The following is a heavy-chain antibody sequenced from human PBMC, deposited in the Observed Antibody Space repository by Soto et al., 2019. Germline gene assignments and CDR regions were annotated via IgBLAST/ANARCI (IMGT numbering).Heavy chain of an antibody. Sequence: GVSVNVYCKAAGGTISRYTISWVRQAPGKGLEWMGRIIPILGIANYAQKFQGRVTITADKSTSTAYMELGSLRSEDTAVYYCARSEYSGYDSSGSLDYWGQGTLVTVSS. J-gene: IGHJ4*02. V-gene: IGHV1-69*02. D-gene: IGHD5-12*01. CDR2: IIPILGIA. CDR3: ARSEYSGYDSSGSLDY. CDR1: GGTISRYT.